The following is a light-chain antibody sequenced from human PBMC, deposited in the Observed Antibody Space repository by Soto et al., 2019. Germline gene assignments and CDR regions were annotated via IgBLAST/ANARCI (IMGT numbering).Light chain of an antibody. Sequence: EIVLTQSPATLSLSPGERATLSCRASQSVRSYLAWYQQKPGQSPRLLIYDASNRATDIPARFSGSGSGTDFTLTISSVESEDFAVYYCHQRFNWPLTFGGGTKVDIK. CDR1: QSVRSY. J-gene: IGKJ4*01. CDR2: DAS. CDR3: HQRFNWPLT. V-gene: IGKV3-11*01.